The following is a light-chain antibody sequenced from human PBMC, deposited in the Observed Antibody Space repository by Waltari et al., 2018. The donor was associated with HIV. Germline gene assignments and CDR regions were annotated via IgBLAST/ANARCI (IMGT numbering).Light chain of an antibody. CDR3: QAWDSNTGV. CDR2: QDS. Sequence: SYELTQPPSVSVSPGQTASITCSGDKLGAKYACWYQQRPGQSPVLGIYQDSKRPSGISERFSGSNSGNTAPLTISGTQAMDEADYYCQAWDSNTGVFGGGTKLTVL. V-gene: IGLV3-1*01. J-gene: IGLJ3*02. CDR1: KLGAKY.